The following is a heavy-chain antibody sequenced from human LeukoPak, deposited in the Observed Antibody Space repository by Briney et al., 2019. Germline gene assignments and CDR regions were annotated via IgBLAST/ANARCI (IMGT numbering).Heavy chain of an antibody. J-gene: IGHJ6*02. V-gene: IGHV4-61*01. CDR3: ARDWKVPEHYYDSSGYYYLHYYYYGMDV. D-gene: IGHD3-22*01. Sequence: SETLSLTCIVSGGSVSSDSYYWSWIRQPPGKGLEWIGYISYSGSTNYNPSLKSRVTISIDTSKNQFSLRLSSVTAADTAVYYCARDWKVPEHYYDSSGYYYLHYYYYGMDVWGQGTTVTVSS. CDR1: GGSVSSDSYY. CDR2: ISYSGST.